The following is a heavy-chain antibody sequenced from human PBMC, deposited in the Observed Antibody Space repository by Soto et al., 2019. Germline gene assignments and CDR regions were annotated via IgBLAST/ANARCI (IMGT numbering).Heavy chain of an antibody. D-gene: IGHD6-13*01. CDR2: ISSSGGST. CDR1: GFTFSSYA. CDR3: ATSRTFDY. J-gene: IGHJ4*02. V-gene: IGHV3-23*01. Sequence: GGSLRLSCAASGFTFSSYAMVWVRQAPGKGLQWISVISSSGGSTYYADSVKGRFTISRDNSKGTLFLDMNGLRAEDTAVYYCATSRTFDYWGQGTLVTVSS.